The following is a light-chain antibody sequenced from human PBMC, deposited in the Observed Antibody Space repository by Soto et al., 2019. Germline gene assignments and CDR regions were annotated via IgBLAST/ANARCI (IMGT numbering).Light chain of an antibody. V-gene: IGKV1-5*01. CDR3: QQYSHYSPWT. CDR1: QSIGNL. CDR2: DAS. J-gene: IGKJ1*01. Sequence: DIQMTQSPSTLSASVGDRVTITCRASQSIGNLLAWYQQKSGKAPNLLIYDASSLESGVPPRFSGSGSGTEFTLTISSLKPDDFATYYCQQYSHYSPWTFGQGTKVDIK.